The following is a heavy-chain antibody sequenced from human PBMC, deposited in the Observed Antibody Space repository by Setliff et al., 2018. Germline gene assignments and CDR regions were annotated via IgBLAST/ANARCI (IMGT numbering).Heavy chain of an antibody. CDR3: ARSGNYRVDY. CDR1: GFSFSNYG. V-gene: IGHV3-48*01. J-gene: IGHJ4*02. D-gene: IGHD1-26*01. Sequence: GGSLRLSCVVSGFSFSNYGMTWVRQAPGKGLEWISYISTSSGTRYYADSVKGRSTISRDNANQSLYLQMNSLRAEDTAVYYCARSGNYRVDYWGQGTLVTVSS. CDR2: ISTSSGTR.